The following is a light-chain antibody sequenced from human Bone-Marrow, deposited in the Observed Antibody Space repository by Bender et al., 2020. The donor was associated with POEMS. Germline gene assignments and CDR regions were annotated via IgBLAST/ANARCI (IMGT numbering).Light chain of an antibody. CDR1: SSDIATFNL. CDR3: ATWDDSLNGVV. CDR2: EVT. V-gene: IGLV2-14*02. Sequence: QSALTQPASLSGSPEQSITISCTGTSSDIATFNLVSWYQHHPGKAPKFLIFEVTQRPSGVPDRFSGSKSGTSASLAISGLLSEDEADYYCATWDDSLNGVVFGGGTKLTVL. J-gene: IGLJ2*01.